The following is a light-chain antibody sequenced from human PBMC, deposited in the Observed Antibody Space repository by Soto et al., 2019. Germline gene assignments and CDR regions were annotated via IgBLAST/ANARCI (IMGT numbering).Light chain of an antibody. CDR3: QSYDSGSLCV. V-gene: IGLV6-57*02. J-gene: IGLJ1*01. Sequence: NFMLTQPHSVSESPGETVTLSCTGRSDSIATKYVRWYHQRPGSVPTTVIYEHNQGPSGVPDRFSGSIDSSSNSASLPFSGLRTEDDSYFYCQSYDSGSLCVFETGTKLTFL. CDR2: EHN. CDR1: SDSIATKY.